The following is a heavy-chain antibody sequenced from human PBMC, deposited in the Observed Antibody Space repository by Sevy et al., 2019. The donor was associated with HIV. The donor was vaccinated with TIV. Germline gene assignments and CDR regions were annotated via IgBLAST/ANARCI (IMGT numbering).Heavy chain of an antibody. Sequence: GGSLRLSCAASGFTFISYSMNWVRQAPGKGLEWVASIGSTGDYIYYADSMKGRFTISRDNAKKSLYLQMKSLRAEDTAVYYCARREESRYYDFWSGYYDYYGMDVWGQGTTVTVSS. D-gene: IGHD3-3*01. J-gene: IGHJ6*02. CDR1: GFTFISYS. CDR2: IGSTGDYI. CDR3: ARREESRYYDFWSGYYDYYGMDV. V-gene: IGHV3-21*01.